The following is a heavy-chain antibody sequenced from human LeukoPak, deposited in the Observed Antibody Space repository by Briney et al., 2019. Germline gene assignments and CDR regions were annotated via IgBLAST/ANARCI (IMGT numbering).Heavy chain of an antibody. V-gene: IGHV3-23*01. CDR3: AKDPCSGGSCYSANWFDP. CDR1: GFTFSSYA. D-gene: IGHD2-15*01. CDR2: ISDSGGST. Sequence: GGSLRLSCAASGFTFSSYAMSWVRQAPGKGLEWVSAISDSGGSTYYADSVKGRFTISRDNSKNTLYLQMNSLRAEDTAVYYCAKDPCSGGSCYSANWFDPWGQGTLVTVSS. J-gene: IGHJ5*02.